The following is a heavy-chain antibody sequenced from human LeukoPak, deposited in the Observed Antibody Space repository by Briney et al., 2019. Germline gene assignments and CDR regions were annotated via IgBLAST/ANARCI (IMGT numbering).Heavy chain of an antibody. D-gene: IGHD3-10*01. V-gene: IGHV4-34*01. J-gene: IGHJ5*02. CDR1: GGSFSGYY. CDR3: ARGSNYYDSGKGWFDP. CDR2: INHSGST. Sequence: PSETLSLTCAVYGGSFSGYYWSWIRQPPGKGLEWIGKINHSGSTNYNPSLKSRVTISVDTSKNQFSLKLSSVTAADTAVYYCARGSNYYDSGKGWFDPWGQGTLVTVSS.